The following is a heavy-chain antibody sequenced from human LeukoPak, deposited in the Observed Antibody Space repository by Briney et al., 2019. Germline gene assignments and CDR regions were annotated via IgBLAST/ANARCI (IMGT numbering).Heavy chain of an antibody. CDR3: ARDGFGTGSN. CDR2: IKQDGSEK. V-gene: IGHV3-7*03. Sequence: GGSLRLSCAAAGLTFSNYWMDWVRQAPGKGLEWVANIKQDGSEKNYVDSVKGRFIISRDNAKNSLYLQMNTLRADDTAVYYCARDGFGTGSNWGQGTLVTVSS. D-gene: IGHD3-16*01. CDR1: GLTFSNYW. J-gene: IGHJ4*02.